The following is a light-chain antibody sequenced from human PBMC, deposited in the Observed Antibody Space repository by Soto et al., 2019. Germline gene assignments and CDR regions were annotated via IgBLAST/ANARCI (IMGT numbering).Light chain of an antibody. CDR3: QQYNNWPPIT. CDR2: EAS. J-gene: IGKJ5*01. CDR1: QSISTY. V-gene: IGKV3-11*01. Sequence: EIVLTQSPATLSLSPGESATLSCMASQSISTYLSWYQQKPGQAPRLLMYEASNRATGAPPRFSGSGSGTDFTLTISSLQSEDFAVYYCQQYNNWPPITFGQGTRLEIK.